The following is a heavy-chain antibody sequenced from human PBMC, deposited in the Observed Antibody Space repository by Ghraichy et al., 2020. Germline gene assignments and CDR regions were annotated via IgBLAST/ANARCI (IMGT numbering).Heavy chain of an antibody. Sequence: GALRLSCAASGFSFNTDGMNWVRQAPGKGLEWVSYISSSSSTIKYADSVKGRFTISRDNAKNSLYLQMNSLRDDDTAVYYCARVLTTVTTWGQGTLVTVSS. V-gene: IGHV3-48*02. CDR1: GFSFNTDG. D-gene: IGHD4-17*01. J-gene: IGHJ5*02. CDR2: ISSSSSTI. CDR3: ARVLTTVTT.